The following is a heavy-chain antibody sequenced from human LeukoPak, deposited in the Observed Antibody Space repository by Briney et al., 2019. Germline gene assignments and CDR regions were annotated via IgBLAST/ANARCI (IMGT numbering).Heavy chain of an antibody. CDR2: FYSGGST. CDR3: ARGRGYSGYDESYPFDY. CDR1: GFAVSSNY. Sequence: GGSRRLSCAASGFAVSSNYMNWVRQAPGKGLEWLSVFYSGGSTDYADSVKGRFTMSRDNSKNTLYFQMNSLRAEDTAVYYCARGRGYSGYDESYPFDYWGQGTLVTVSS. V-gene: IGHV3-66*01. J-gene: IGHJ4*02. D-gene: IGHD5-12*01.